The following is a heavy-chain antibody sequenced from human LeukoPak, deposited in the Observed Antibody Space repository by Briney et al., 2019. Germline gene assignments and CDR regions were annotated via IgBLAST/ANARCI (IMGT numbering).Heavy chain of an antibody. J-gene: IGHJ6*04. D-gene: IGHD3-10*01. CDR3: AREMHTTMVWRVIRYYGMDV. CDR1: GGTFSSYA. V-gene: IGHV1-69*06. CDR2: MIPTFGTA. Sequence: GSSVKVSCKASGGTFSSYAISWVRQAPGQGLEWMGGMIPTFGTANYAQKFQGRVTITADKSTSTAYMELSSLRSEDTAVYYCAREMHTTMVWRVIRYYGMDVWGRGTTVTVSS.